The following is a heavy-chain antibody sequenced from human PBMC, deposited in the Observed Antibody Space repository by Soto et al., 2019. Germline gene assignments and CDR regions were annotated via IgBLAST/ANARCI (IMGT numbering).Heavy chain of an antibody. CDR3: AGGFYGDYNAGRGDFDI. CDR2: INAGNGNT. J-gene: IGHJ3*02. V-gene: IGHV1-3*01. Sequence: GASVKVSCKASGYTFTSYAMHWVRQAPGQRLEWMGWINAGNGNTKYSQKFQGRVTITRDTSASTAYMELSSLRSGDTAVYYCAGGFYGDYNAGRGDFDIWGQGKMVTVS. CDR1: GYTFTSYA. D-gene: IGHD4-17*01.